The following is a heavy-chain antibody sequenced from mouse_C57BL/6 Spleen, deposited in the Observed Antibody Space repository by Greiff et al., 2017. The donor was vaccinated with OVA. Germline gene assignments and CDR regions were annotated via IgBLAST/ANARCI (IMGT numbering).Heavy chain of an antibody. Sequence: EVKLMESGPELVKPGASVKIPCKASGYTFTDYNMDWVKQSHGKSLEWIGDINPNNGGTIYNQKFKGKATLTVDKSSSTAYMELRSLTSEDTAVYYCARRDYYGSSPGFAYWGQGTLVTVSA. CDR1: GYTFTDYN. CDR3: ARRDYYGSSPGFAY. CDR2: INPNNGGT. D-gene: IGHD1-1*01. V-gene: IGHV1-18*01. J-gene: IGHJ3*01.